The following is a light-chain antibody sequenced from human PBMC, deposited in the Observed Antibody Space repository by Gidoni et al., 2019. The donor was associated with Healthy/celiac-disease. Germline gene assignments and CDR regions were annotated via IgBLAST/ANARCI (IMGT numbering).Light chain of an antibody. V-gene: IGLV2-14*01. J-gene: IGLJ2*01. CDR1: SSDVGGYNY. CDR3: SSYTSSSTVV. CDR2: EVS. Sequence: QSALTQPASVSGSPGQSITISCTRTSSDVGGYNYVSWYQQHPVKAPKLMIYEVSNRPSGVSNRFSGSKSGNTASLTISGLQAEDEADYYCSSYTSSSTVVFGGGTKLTVL.